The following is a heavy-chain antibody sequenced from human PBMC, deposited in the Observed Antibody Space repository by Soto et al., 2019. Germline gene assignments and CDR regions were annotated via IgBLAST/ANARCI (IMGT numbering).Heavy chain of an antibody. CDR2: INTRGNT. J-gene: IGHJ6*02. D-gene: IGHD6-19*01. CDR1: GGSVSAYY. V-gene: IGHV4-4*07. Sequence: SETLSLTCPVSGGSVSAYYWTWIRQPAGKGLEWIGRINTRGNTNYNPSLRSRVTMSVDTYKNQFSLKLTSVTAADTAVYYCAKEMGEQWLQTGDYFYYSGLDVWAQGTTVTVSS. CDR3: AKEMGEQWLQTGDYFYYSGLDV.